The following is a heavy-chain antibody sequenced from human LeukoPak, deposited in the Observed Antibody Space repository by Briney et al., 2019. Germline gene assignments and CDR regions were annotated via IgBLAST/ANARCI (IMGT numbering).Heavy chain of an antibody. CDR2: ISYDGSNK. CDR1: GFTFDSYG. D-gene: IGHD4-11*01. Sequence: GRSLRLSCAASGFTFDSYGMHWVRQAPGKGLEWVAVISYDGSNKYYADCVKGRFTISRDNSKNTLYLQMNSLRAEDTAVYYCATGTGDYSVSEYFQYWGQGTLVTVSS. CDR3: ATGTGDYSVSEYFQY. J-gene: IGHJ1*01. V-gene: IGHV3-30*03.